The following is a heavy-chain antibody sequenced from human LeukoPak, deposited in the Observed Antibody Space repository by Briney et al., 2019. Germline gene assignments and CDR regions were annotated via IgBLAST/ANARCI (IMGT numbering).Heavy chain of an antibody. CDR2: IWYDGSNK. CDR3: ARDYYGSGSPDY. D-gene: IGHD3-10*01. V-gene: IGHV3-33*01. CDR1: GFTFSSYG. J-gene: IGHJ4*02. Sequence: GGSLRLSCAASGFTFSSYGMHWVRQAPGKGLEWVAVIWYDGSNKYYADSVKGRFTISRDNSKNTLYLQMNSLRAEDTAVYYCARDYYGSGSPDYWGQGTLVTVSS.